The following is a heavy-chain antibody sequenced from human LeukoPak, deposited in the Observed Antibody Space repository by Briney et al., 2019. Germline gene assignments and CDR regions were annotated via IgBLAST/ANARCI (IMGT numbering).Heavy chain of an antibody. CDR1: GGSISSYY. D-gene: IGHD3-10*01. J-gene: IGHJ4*02. V-gene: IGHV4-4*07. Sequence: PSETLSLTCTASGGSISSYYWSWIRQPAGKGLEWIGRIYTSGSTNYNPSLKSRVTMSVDTSKNQFSLKLSSVTAADTAVYYCARERAERFYYGSGSSYNGCELDCWGQGTLVTVSS. CDR2: IYTSGST. CDR3: ARERAERFYYGSGSSYNGCELDC.